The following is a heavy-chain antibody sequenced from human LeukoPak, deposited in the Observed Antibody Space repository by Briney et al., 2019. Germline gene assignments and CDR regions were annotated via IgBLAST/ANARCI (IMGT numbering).Heavy chain of an antibody. V-gene: IGHV1-3*01. CDR3: ASPQRDGYNYLFDY. Sequence: AASVKVSCRASGYTFTSYAMHWVRQAPGQRLEWMGWINAGNGNTKYSQKFQGRVTITRDTSASTAYMELSSLRSEDTAVYYCASPQRDGYNYLFDYWGQGTLVTVSS. CDR1: GYTFTSYA. D-gene: IGHD5-24*01. J-gene: IGHJ4*02. CDR2: INAGNGNT.